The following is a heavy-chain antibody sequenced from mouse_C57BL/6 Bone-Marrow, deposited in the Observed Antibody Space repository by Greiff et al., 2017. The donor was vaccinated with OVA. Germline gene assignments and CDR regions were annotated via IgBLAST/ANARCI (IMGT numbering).Heavy chain of an antibody. Sequence: VQLKQSGPVLVKPGASVKLSCKASGYTFTDYYMNWVKQSHGKSLEWIGVINPYNGGTSYNQKFKGKATLTVDKSSSTAYMELNSLTSEDSAVYYCAARHSNYAKGYWGQGTSVTVSS. CDR2: INPYNGGT. CDR1: GYTFTDYY. D-gene: IGHD3-1*01. CDR3: AARHSNYAKGY. J-gene: IGHJ4*01. V-gene: IGHV1-19*01.